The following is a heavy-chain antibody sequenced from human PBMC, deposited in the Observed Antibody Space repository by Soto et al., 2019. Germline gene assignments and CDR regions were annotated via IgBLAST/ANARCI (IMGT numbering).Heavy chain of an antibody. D-gene: IGHD2-2*01. CDR3: ARDHRGVPAATLMRYYGMDV. CDR2: INADNGNT. J-gene: IGHJ6*02. Sequence: GASVKVSCKASGYTFTSYAMHWVRQAPGQRLEWMGWINADNGNTNYSQKFQGRVTMTTDTSASTAYMELRSLRSDDTAVYYCARDHRGVPAATLMRYYGMDVSGQGTTVTVSS. V-gene: IGHV1-3*01. CDR1: GYTFTSYA.